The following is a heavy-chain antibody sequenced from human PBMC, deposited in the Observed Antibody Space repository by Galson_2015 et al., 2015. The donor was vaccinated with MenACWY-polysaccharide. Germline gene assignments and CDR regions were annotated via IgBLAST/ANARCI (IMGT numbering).Heavy chain of an antibody. CDR3: AREDFCSGGTCYFYDY. D-gene: IGHD2-15*01. CDR1: GFTFSIYA. J-gene: IGHJ4*02. Sequence: SLRLSCAASGFTFSIYAMAWVRQAPGKGLEWVSGITGGDLSTFHANSVKGRFTISRDNSESTLYLQLNSLRAEDTAIYYCAREDFCSGGTCYFYDYWGQGTLVTVSS. V-gene: IGHV3-23*01. CDR2: ITGGDLST.